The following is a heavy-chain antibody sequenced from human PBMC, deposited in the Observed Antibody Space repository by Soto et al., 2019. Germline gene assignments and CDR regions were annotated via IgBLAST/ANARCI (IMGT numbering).Heavy chain of an antibody. D-gene: IGHD3-22*01. CDR3: ARGGEYYYDSSPDY. CDR1: GFTFSSYW. CDR2: IKQDGSEK. J-gene: IGHJ4*02. V-gene: IGHV3-7*03. Sequence: EVQLVESGGGLVQPGGSLRLSCAASGFTFSSYWMSWVRQAPGKGLEWVANIKQDGSEKYYMDSVKGRFTISRDNAKNSLYLQMNSLRAEDTAVYYCARGGEYYYDSSPDYWGQGTLVTVSS.